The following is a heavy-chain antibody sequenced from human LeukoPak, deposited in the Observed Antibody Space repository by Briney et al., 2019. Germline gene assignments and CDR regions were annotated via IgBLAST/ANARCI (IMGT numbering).Heavy chain of an antibody. CDR2: IYYSGST. V-gene: IGHV4-31*03. CDR3: AAIERWDGVFDP. D-gene: IGHD5-24*01. Sequence: PSETLSLTCTVSGGSISSGGYYWSWIRQHPGKGLEWIGYIYYSGSTYYNPSLKSRVTISVDTSKNQFSLKLSSVTAADTAVYYCAAIERWDGVFDPWGQGTLVTVSS. J-gene: IGHJ5*02. CDR1: GGSISSGGYY.